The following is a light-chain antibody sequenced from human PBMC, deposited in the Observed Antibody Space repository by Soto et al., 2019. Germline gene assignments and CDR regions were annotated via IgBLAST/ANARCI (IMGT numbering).Light chain of an antibody. CDR3: LQDYNYPRT. CDR1: QDIRTE. CDR2: AAT. V-gene: IGKV1-6*01. Sequence: LHKTQAPSSLSSSVGDRVTITCRASQDIRTELVWYQQIPGKAPKLLIYAATTLQSGVPSRFSGSGSGTDFTLTISGLQTEDFATYYCLQDYNYPRTFGKGTKV. J-gene: IGKJ1*01.